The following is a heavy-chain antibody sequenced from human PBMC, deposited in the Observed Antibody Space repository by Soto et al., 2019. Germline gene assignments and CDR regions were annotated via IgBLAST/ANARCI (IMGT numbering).Heavy chain of an antibody. V-gene: IGHV3-30*18. D-gene: IGHD3-9*01. CDR3: AKDLGTYYDILTLSYGMDV. CDR2: ISFEGGQK. J-gene: IGHJ6*02. Sequence: PGGSLRLSCAASEFTFSSYGMHWVRQAPGKGLEWVAVISFEGGQKYYADSVKGRFTISRDNSKNTLYLQMNSLTAEDTAVYYCAKDLGTYYDILTLSYGMDVWGQGTTVTVSS. CDR1: EFTFSSYG.